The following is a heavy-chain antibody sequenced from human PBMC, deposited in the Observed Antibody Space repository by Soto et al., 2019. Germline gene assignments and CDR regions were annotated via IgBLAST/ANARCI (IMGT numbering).Heavy chain of an antibody. CDR3: ARGRSYYYVCSGYYGEKDFYS. D-gene: IGHD3-22*01. V-gene: IGHV4-4*02. Sequence: SETLSLTCAVSGGSISSSNWWSWVRQPPGKGLEWIGEIYHSGSTNYNPSLKSRVTISVDKSKNQFSLKLSSVTAADTAVYYCARGRSYYYVCSGYYGEKDFYSWAQRTPVPVS. J-gene: IGHJ4*02. CDR2: IYHSGST. CDR1: GGSISSSNW.